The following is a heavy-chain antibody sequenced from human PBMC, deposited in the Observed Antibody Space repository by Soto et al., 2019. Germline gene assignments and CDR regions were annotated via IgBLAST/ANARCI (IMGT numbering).Heavy chain of an antibody. CDR1: GFTFSDSA. V-gene: IGHV3-73*01. Sequence: GGSLRLSYAASGFTFSDSAMHWVRQASGKGLEWVGRIRNKGNNYATAYTASVKGRFTISRDDSKNTVYLQMNSLKIDDTAVYYCTARRDWTAVDPLEYWGLGTLVTVSS. J-gene: IGHJ4*02. CDR3: TARRDWTAVDPLEY. D-gene: IGHD5-18*01. CDR2: IRNKGNNYAT.